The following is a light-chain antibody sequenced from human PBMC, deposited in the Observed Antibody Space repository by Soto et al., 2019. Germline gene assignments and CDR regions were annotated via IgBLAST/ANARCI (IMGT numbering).Light chain of an antibody. CDR2: EVS. J-gene: IGLJ1*01. V-gene: IGLV2-18*01. Sequence: QSALTQPPSASGSPGQSVTISCTGTSSDVGSYNRVSWYQQPPGTAPKLMIYEVSNRPSGVPDRFSGSKSGNTASLTISGLQAEDEADYYCSLYTSSSLYVFGTGTKVTVL. CDR3: SLYTSSSLYV. CDR1: SSDVGSYNR.